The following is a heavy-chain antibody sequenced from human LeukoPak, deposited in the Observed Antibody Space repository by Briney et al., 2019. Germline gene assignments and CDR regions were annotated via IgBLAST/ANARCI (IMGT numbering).Heavy chain of an antibody. J-gene: IGHJ4*02. CDR1: GYTFTSYG. Sequence: GGSLKVSCKASGYTFTSYGISWVRQAPGQGLEWMGLIIAYSGNTNFAQKLQGRVTMTTDTSTSTAYMELRSLRPDDTAVYFCARGADTGSYGSLVYFDYWGQGTLVTVP. CDR3: ARGADTGSYGSLVYFDY. V-gene: IGHV1-18*01. CDR2: IIAYSGNT. D-gene: IGHD3-16*01.